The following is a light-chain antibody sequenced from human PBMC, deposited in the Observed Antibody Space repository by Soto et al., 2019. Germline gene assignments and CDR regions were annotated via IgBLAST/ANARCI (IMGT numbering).Light chain of an antibody. CDR3: QQYGRSPLT. J-gene: IGKJ2*01. Sequence: EIVLTQSPGTLSLSQGERATLACRASQKIINNFLAWFQQKPGLAPRLLIHGASTRASGVPDRFSGGGSGTDFVLTISRLEPEDFAVYYCQQYGRSPLTFGQGTKVQI. CDR2: GAS. CDR1: QKIINNF. V-gene: IGKV3-20*01.